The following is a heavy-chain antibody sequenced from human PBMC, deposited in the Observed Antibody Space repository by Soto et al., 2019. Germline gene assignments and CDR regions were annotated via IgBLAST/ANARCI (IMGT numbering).Heavy chain of an antibody. V-gene: IGHV3-48*01. CDR2: ITSSSNSI. CDR3: TRGGVVVAATSLLI. Sequence: PGGSLRLSCVASGFTFSTYSMNWVRQAPGKGLEWVSYITSSSNSIYYAASVKGRFTISRDDSKSIAYLQMNSLKTEDTAVYYCTRGGVVVAATSLLIWGQGTMVTVSS. D-gene: IGHD2-15*01. J-gene: IGHJ3*02. CDR1: GFTFSTYS.